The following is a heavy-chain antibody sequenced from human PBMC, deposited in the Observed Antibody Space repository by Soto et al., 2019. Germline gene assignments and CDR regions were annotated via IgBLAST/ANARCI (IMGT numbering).Heavy chain of an antibody. Sequence: ASVKASCKASDYTFTSYGIIWVRQAPGQGLEWIGWISVYNGNTNYAQKFRGRVTMTTDISTTTAYMEMRSLRFDDTAVYYCARSGSSWNLREFDYWGQGTLVTVSS. V-gene: IGHV1-18*01. CDR3: ARSGSSWNLREFDY. D-gene: IGHD6-13*01. CDR1: DYTFTSYG. CDR2: ISVYNGNT. J-gene: IGHJ4*02.